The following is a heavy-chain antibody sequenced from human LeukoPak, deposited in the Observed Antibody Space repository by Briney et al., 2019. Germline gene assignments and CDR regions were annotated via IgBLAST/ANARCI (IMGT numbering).Heavy chain of an antibody. CDR1: GYTFTSYD. CDR3: ARGMVRGVLYYYYYGMDV. V-gene: IGHV1-8*01. Sequence: ASVKVSCKASGYTFTSYDINWVRQATGQGLEWMGWMNPNSGNTGYAQKFQGRVTMTRNTSISTAYMELSSLRSEDTAVYYCARGMVRGVLYYYYYGMDVWGQGTTVTVSS. D-gene: IGHD3-10*01. J-gene: IGHJ6*02. CDR2: MNPNSGNT.